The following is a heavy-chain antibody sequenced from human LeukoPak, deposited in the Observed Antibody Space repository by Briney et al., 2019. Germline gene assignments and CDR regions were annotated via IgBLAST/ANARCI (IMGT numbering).Heavy chain of an antibody. D-gene: IGHD3-10*01. J-gene: IGHJ5*02. V-gene: IGHV4-4*07. CDR1: GVSISSYY. CDR2: IHTSGST. Sequence: SETLSLTCTVSGVSISSYYWSWIRQPAGKGLEWIGRIHTSGSTNYNPSLKSRVTMSVDTSKNQFSLKLSSVTAADTAVYYCARSSISPGTYWFDPWGQGTLVTVSS. CDR3: ARSSISPGTYWFDP.